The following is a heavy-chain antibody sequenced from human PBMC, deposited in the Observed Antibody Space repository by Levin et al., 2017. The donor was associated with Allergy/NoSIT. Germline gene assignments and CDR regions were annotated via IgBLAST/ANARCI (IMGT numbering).Heavy chain of an antibody. V-gene: IGHV3-23*01. J-gene: IGHJ4*02. CDR3: AKAGGFWSGYYTGGGGVFVY. D-gene: IGHD3-3*01. CDR2: ISGSGGST. Sequence: GESLKISCAASGFTFSSYAMSWVRQAPGKGLEWVSAISGSGGSTYYADSVKGRFTISRDNSKNTLYLQMNSLRAEDTAVYYCAKAGGFWSGYYTGGGGVFVYWGQGTLVTVSS. CDR1: GFTFSSYA.